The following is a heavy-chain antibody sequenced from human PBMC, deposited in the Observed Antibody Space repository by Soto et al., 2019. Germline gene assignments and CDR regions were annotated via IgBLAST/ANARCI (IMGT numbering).Heavy chain of an antibody. Sequence: GGSLRLSCAASGFTFSSYAMSWVRQAPGKGLEWVSAISGSGGSTYYADSVKGRFTISRDNSKNTLYLQMNSLRAEDTAVYYCAKDITIFGVVIIQPYYYGMDVWGQGSTVTVSS. CDR2: ISGSGGST. V-gene: IGHV3-23*01. CDR3: AKDITIFGVVIIQPYYYGMDV. D-gene: IGHD3-3*01. CDR1: GFTFSSYA. J-gene: IGHJ6*02.